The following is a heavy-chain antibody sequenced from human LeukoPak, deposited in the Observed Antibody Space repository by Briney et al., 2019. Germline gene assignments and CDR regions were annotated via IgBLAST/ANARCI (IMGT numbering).Heavy chain of an antibody. V-gene: IGHV4-4*07. Sequence: SETLSLTCTVSGGSISSYYWSWIRQPAGKGLEWIGRIYTSGSTNYNPSLKRRVTISVDTSKNQFSLKLSSVTAADTAVYYCARTDYSNYEDYYYYMDVWGKGTTVTVSS. CDR1: GGSISSYY. CDR2: IYTSGST. CDR3: ARTDYSNYEDYYYYMDV. D-gene: IGHD4-11*01. J-gene: IGHJ6*03.